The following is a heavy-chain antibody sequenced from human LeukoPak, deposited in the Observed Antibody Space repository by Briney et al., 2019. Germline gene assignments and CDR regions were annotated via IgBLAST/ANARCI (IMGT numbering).Heavy chain of an antibody. J-gene: IGHJ6*02. Sequence: GGSLRLSCAASGFTFSTYGMHWVRQAPGKGLEWVAVMSSDGRNKYYADSVRGRFTISRDNSKNTVYLQMNSLRTEDTGVYYCAKQSAPYSSGWTPMDVWGQGTTVTXSS. CDR3: AKQSAPYSSGWTPMDV. D-gene: IGHD6-19*01. V-gene: IGHV3-30*18. CDR1: GFTFSTYG. CDR2: MSSDGRNK.